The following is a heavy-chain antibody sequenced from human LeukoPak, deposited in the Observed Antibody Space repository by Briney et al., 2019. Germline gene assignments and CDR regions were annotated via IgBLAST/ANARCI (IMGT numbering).Heavy chain of an antibody. Sequence: SETLSLTCAVSGGSISSSTYSWSWIRQPPGKGLEWIGYIYYSGTTYYNPSLKSRVTISVDTSKNQFSLKLSSVTAADTAVYYCARGATTLATWGQGTLVTVSS. CDR2: IYYSGTT. V-gene: IGHV4-30-4*07. CDR1: GGSISSSTYS. D-gene: IGHD1-26*01. J-gene: IGHJ5*02. CDR3: ARGATTLAT.